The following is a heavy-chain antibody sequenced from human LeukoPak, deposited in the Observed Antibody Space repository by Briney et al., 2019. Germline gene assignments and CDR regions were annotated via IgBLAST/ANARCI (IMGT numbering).Heavy chain of an antibody. CDR3: AKVVHPMTTYGDYGNYFYHMDV. V-gene: IGHV3-74*01. Sequence: PGGSLRLSCAASGFTFSTYWMHWVRQAPGKGLVWVSRINPDGTTTSYADSVKGRFIISRDNSENTLYLQMHSLRVEDTAIYYCAKVVHPMTTYGDYGNYFYHMDVWGKGTTVTVSS. J-gene: IGHJ6*03. D-gene: IGHD4-17*01. CDR2: INPDGTTT. CDR1: GFTFSTYW.